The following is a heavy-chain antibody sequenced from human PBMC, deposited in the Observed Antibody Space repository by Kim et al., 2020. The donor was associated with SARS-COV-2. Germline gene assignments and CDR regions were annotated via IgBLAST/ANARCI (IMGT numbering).Heavy chain of an antibody. D-gene: IGHD6-13*01. V-gene: IGHV4-59*01. CDR3: ARKYSSSWTDAFDI. Sequence: NPSLKSRVTISVDTSKNQFSLKLSSVTAADTAVYYCARKYSSSWTDAFDIWGQGTMVTVSS. J-gene: IGHJ3*02.